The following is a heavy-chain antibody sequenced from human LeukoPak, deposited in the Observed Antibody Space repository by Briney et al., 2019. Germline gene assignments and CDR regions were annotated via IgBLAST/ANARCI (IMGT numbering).Heavy chain of an antibody. Sequence: ASVKVSCKVSGYTFTDYYMHWVQQAPGKGLEWMGLVDPEDGETIYAEKFQGRVTITADTSTDTAYMELSSLRSEDTAVYYCATIPLNLSTSRYKGHAFDIWGQGTMVTVSS. CDR2: VDPEDGET. CDR1: GYTFTDYY. CDR3: ATIPLNLSTSRYKGHAFDI. D-gene: IGHD2-2*02. V-gene: IGHV1-69-2*01. J-gene: IGHJ3*02.